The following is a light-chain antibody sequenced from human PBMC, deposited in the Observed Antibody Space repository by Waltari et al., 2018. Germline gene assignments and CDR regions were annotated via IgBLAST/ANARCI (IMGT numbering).Light chain of an antibody. Sequence: QSVLTQPPSASGAPGQRVTISCSGSSSNIGSNSVYWYQQFPGTAPRLLIYRNFQGPSGVPERFSGSKSGTSASLAISGLRSEEEADYYCAVWDDNLYGVVFGGGTKLTVL. CDR2: RNF. J-gene: IGLJ2*01. CDR3: AVWDDNLYGVV. V-gene: IGLV1-47*01. CDR1: SSNIGSNS.